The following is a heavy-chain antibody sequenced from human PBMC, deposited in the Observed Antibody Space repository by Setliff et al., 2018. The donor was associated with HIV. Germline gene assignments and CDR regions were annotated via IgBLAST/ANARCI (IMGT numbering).Heavy chain of an antibody. V-gene: IGHV4-34*01. D-gene: IGHD5-12*01. CDR1: GGSFSGYY. Sequence: SETLSLTCAVYGGSFSGYYWTWIRQPPGKGLEWIGDINHRGDTKYNPSLRSRVIISVDKSKNQFSLKLISLTAADTAVYYCERGGQSSGYAIEYWGQGTLVTVSS. CDR2: INHRGDT. CDR3: ERGGQSSGYAIEY. J-gene: IGHJ4*02.